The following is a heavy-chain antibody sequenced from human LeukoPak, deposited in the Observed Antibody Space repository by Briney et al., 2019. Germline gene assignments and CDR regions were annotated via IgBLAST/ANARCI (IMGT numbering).Heavy chain of an antibody. Sequence: PGGSLRLSCSASGFIFSNYGMYWVRQAPGKGLEFVSAISSDGDNTFYADSVKGRFTISRDNSKNTLYLQVNSLRAEDTAVYYCARGSGYYPLFDYWGQGTLVTVSS. CDR3: ARGSGYYPLFDY. J-gene: IGHJ4*02. CDR1: GFIFSNYG. V-gene: IGHV3-64*04. CDR2: ISSDGDNT. D-gene: IGHD3-22*01.